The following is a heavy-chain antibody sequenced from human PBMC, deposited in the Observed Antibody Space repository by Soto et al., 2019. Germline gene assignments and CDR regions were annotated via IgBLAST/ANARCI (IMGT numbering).Heavy chain of an antibody. CDR3: ARGYYGSGSQYYFDY. Sequence: PSETLSLTCAVYGGSFSGYYWSWIRQPPGKGLEWIGEINHSGSTNYNPSLKSRVTISVDTSKNQFSLKLSSVTAADTAVYYCARGYYGSGSQYYFDYWGQGTLVTVSS. J-gene: IGHJ4*02. V-gene: IGHV4-34*01. CDR1: GGSFSGYY. D-gene: IGHD3-10*01. CDR2: INHSGST.